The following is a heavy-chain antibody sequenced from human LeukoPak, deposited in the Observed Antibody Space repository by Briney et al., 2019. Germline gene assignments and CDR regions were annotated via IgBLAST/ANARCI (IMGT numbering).Heavy chain of an antibody. V-gene: IGHV3-48*03. CDR1: VFTFRSSE. CDR2: IGSSDTTV. CDR3: ARLTVTTKDAFDI. D-gene: IGHD4-17*01. J-gene: IGHJ3*02. Sequence: PGGSLRLSCAASVFTFRSSEMNWVRQAPGKGLEWVSWIGSSDTTVHYADSVEGRFTISRADDKNSLYLQMNSLRAEDTAIYYCARLTVTTKDAFDIWGQGTMVIVSS.